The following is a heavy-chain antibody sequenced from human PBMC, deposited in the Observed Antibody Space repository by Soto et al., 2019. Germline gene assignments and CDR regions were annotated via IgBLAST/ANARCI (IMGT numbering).Heavy chain of an antibody. V-gene: IGHV4-39*01. D-gene: IGHD3-3*01. J-gene: IGHJ6*02. CDR3: ARRGLRSRVYYYYGMDV. Sequence: QLQLQESGPGLVKPSETLSLTCTVSGGSISSSSYYWGWIRQPPGKGLEWIGSIYYSGSTYYNPSLKSRVTISVDTSKNQFSLKLSSVTAADTAVYYCARRGLRSRVYYYYGMDVWGQGTTVTVSS. CDR1: GGSISSSSYY. CDR2: IYYSGST.